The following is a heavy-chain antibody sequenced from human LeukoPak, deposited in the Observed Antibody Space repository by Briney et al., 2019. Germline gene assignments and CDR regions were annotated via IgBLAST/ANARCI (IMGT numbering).Heavy chain of an antibody. D-gene: IGHD6-19*01. J-gene: IGHJ4*02. Sequence: PGGSLRLSCAASGFTFNNYAMNWVRQAPGKGLEWVSAISGSGGSTYYADSVKGRFTISRDNSKNTLYLQVNSLRVEDTAVYYCAPEHEVITVGVIDYWGQGTLVTVSS. CDR3: APEHEVITVGVIDY. CDR2: ISGSGGST. V-gene: IGHV3-23*01. CDR1: GFTFNNYA.